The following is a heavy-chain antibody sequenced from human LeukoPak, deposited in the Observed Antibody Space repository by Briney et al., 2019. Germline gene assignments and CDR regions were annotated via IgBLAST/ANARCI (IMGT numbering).Heavy chain of an antibody. V-gene: IGHV3-48*04. J-gene: IGHJ4*02. CDR1: GFTFSSYT. Sequence: GGSLRLSCVASGFTFSSYTMHWVRQAPGKGLEWVSHISSSGNSIYYADSVKGRFTISRDNARNSLYLQMSSLRVEDTALYYGARAAGIAAPGTRFDYFDSWGLGTLVTVSS. CDR3: ARAAGIAAPGTRFDYFDS. D-gene: IGHD6-13*01. CDR2: ISSSGNSI.